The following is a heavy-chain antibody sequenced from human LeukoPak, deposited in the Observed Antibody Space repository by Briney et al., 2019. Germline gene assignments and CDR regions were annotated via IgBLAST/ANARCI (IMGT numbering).Heavy chain of an antibody. CDR1: GFTVSSNY. V-gene: IGHV3-66*01. D-gene: IGHD3-10*01. CDR3: ARDSVTYYYGSGTPHDAFDI. CDR2: IYSGGST. J-gene: IGHJ3*02. Sequence: GGSLRLSCAASGFTVSSNYMSWVRQAPGKGLEWVSVIYSGGSTYYADSVKGRFTISRDNSKNTLYLQMNSLRAEDTAVYYCARDSVTYYYGSGTPHDAFDIWGQGTMVTVSS.